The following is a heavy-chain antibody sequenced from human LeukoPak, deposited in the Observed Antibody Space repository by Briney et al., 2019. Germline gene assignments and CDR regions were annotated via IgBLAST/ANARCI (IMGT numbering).Heavy chain of an antibody. CDR3: ARADRLSNYVQFLYYYYYMDV. CDR2: ISPNSGGT. V-gene: IGHV1-2*02. CDR1: GYTFTVYY. J-gene: IGHJ6*03. Sequence: ASVKVSCKASGYTFTVYYMHWVRQAPGQGREWMGWISPNSGGTNYAQKFQGRVTMTRDTSISTAYMELSRLRSDDTAAYYCARADRLSNYVQFLYYYYYMDVWGKGTTVTVSS. D-gene: IGHD4-11*01.